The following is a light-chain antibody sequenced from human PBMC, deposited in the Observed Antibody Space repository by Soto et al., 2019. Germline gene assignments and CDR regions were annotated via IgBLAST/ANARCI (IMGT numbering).Light chain of an antibody. CDR3: LQHNSYSWT. CDR1: HDIKND. CDR2: AAS. V-gene: IGKV1-17*01. J-gene: IGKJ1*01. Sequence: DIQMTQSPSSLSASVGDRVTITCRASHDIKNDLDWYQQKPGKGPKRLIYAASSLQSGVPSRFSGSGSGTDFTLTISSLQSEDFATYYCLQHNSYSWTFGQGTKVEIK.